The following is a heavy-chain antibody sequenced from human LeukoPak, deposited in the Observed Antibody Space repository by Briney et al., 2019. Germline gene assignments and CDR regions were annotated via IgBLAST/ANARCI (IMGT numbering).Heavy chain of an antibody. J-gene: IGHJ5*02. Sequence: GGSLRLSCAASGFTFSSYGMHWVRQAPGKGLEWVAVISYDGSNKDYADSVKGRFTVSRDNSKNTLYLQMNSLRAEDTAVYYCAKTTVTRYNWFDPWGQGTLVTVSS. V-gene: IGHV3-30*18. D-gene: IGHD4-17*01. CDR2: ISYDGSNK. CDR3: AKTTVTRYNWFDP. CDR1: GFTFSSYG.